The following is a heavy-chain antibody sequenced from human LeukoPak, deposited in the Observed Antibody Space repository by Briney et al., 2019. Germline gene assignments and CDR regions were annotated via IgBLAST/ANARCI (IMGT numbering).Heavy chain of an antibody. V-gene: IGHV4-59*12. D-gene: IGHD2-15*01. CDR1: GGSISSYY. CDR2: IYYSGST. Sequence: SETLSLTCTVSGGSISSYYWSWIRQPPGKGLEWIGYIYYSGSTNYKPSLKSRVTISVDTSKKQFSLKLSSVTAADTAVYYCAREYSWYYFDYWGQGTLVTVSS. CDR3: AREYSWYYFDY. J-gene: IGHJ4*02.